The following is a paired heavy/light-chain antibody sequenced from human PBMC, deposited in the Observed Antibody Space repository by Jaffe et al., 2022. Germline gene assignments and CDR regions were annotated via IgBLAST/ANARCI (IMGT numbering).Heavy chain of an antibody. CDR2: INPNSGAT. CDR1: GYTFTDYF. J-gene: IGHJ5*02. V-gene: IGHV1-2*02. D-gene: IGHD2-8*01. CDR3: AIRNTSMLGFDP. Sequence: QVQLVQSGAEMKKPGASVKVSCTASGYTFTDYFMHWVRQAPGQGPEWMGWINPNSGATKYAQQFQGRVTMTRDTSITTAYMELSRLRSDDTAIYYCAIRNTSMLGFDPWGQGTLVSVSS.
Light chain of an antibody. CDR2: EVS. CDR3: SSYTGISTWV. CDR1: SSDVGGYNY. Sequence: QSALTQPASVSGSPGQSITISCTGTSSDVGGYNYVAWYQQLPGKVPKLMIYEVSNRPSGVSNRFSGSKSGNTASLTISGLQAEDEADYYCSSYTGISTWVFGGGTRVTVL. V-gene: IGLV2-14*01. J-gene: IGLJ3*02.